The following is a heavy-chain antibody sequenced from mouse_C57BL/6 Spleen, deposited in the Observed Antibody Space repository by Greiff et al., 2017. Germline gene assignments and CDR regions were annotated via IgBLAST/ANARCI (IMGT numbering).Heavy chain of an antibody. V-gene: IGHV1-69*01. Sequence: QVQLQQPGAELVMPGASVKLSCKASGYTFTSYWMHWVKQRPGQGLEWIGEIYPSDSYTNYNQKFKGKSTLTVDKSSSTAYMQLSSLTSEDSAVYYCAREERADYSDRGQGPSVTVST. CDR2: IYPSDSYT. CDR3: AREERADYSD. J-gene: IGHJ4*01. CDR1: GYTFTSYW. D-gene: IGHD2-13*01.